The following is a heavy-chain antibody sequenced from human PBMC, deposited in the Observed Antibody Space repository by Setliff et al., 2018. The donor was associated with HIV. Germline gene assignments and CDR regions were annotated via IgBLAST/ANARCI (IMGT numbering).Heavy chain of an antibody. J-gene: IGHJ4*02. D-gene: IGHD5-18*01. V-gene: IGHV4-59*01. CDR3: ASGEYSYGYRFDY. CDR2: IYYSGST. Sequence: KPSETLSLTCTVSGGSISSYYWSWIRQPPGKGLEWIGYIYYSGSTNYNPSLKSRVIISVDTSKNQFSLKLSSVTAADTAVYYCASGEYSYGYRFDYWGQGTLVTVSS. CDR1: GGSISSYY.